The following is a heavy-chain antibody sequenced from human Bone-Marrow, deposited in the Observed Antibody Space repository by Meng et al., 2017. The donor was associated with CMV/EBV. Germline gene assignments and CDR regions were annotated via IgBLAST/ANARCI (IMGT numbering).Heavy chain of an antibody. J-gene: IGHJ4*02. Sequence: SETLSLTCAVYGGSFSAYYWSWIRQPPGKGLEWIGEIDHSGSTNYHPSLKSRVTISVDTSKNQFSLKLSSVTAADTAVYYCARNGPTYCSSTSCSLDPFDYWGQGNLVPVSS. V-gene: IGHV4-34*01. CDR2: IDHSGST. CDR3: ARNGPTYCSSTSCSLDPFDY. CDR1: GGSFSAYY. D-gene: IGHD2-2*01.